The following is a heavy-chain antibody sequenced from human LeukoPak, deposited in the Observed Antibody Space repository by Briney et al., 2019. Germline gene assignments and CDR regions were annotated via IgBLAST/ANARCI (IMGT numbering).Heavy chain of an antibody. CDR1: GFTFSSYW. D-gene: IGHD6-19*01. Sequence: PGGSLRLSCAASGFTFSSYWMSWVRQAPGKGLEWVANIKQDGSEKYYVDSVKGRFTISRDNAKNSLYLQMNSLRAEDTAVYYCARDKYSSGWYGGRYFDYWGQEPWSPSPQ. J-gene: IGHJ4*01. CDR3: ARDKYSSGWYGGRYFDY. V-gene: IGHV3-7*01. CDR2: IKQDGSEK.